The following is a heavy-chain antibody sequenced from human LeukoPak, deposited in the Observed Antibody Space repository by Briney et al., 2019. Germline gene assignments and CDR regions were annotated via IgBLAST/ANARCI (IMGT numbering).Heavy chain of an antibody. CDR3: AKVGVTRSGWYYFDY. D-gene: IGHD6-19*01. V-gene: IGHV1-8*01. CDR2: MNPNSGNT. Sequence: GASAKDSSKASGYTFTSSDINWVRPDTGQGLEWMVWMNPNSGNTGYAQKFQGRVTMTRNTSISTAYMELSSLRSEDTAVYYCAKVGVTRSGWYYFDYWGQGTLVTVSS. CDR1: GYTFTSSD. J-gene: IGHJ4*02.